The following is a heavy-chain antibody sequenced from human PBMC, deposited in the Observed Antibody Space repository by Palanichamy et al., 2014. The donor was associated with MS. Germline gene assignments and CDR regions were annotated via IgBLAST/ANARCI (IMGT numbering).Heavy chain of an antibody. CDR1: DSSLLTIG. CDR3: ATHGSPLDV. V-gene: IGHV3-7*01. Sequence: EVQLWRSGGGLVQPGGSRETLLCEPLDSSLLTIGCAGSARLQGRGWSRVANIKQDGSEKYYVDSVKGRFTISRDNAKNSLYLQMNSLTAEDTAVYYCATHGSPLDVWGQGTMVTVSS. CDR2: IKQDGSEK. J-gene: IGHJ3*01. D-gene: IGHD1-1*01.